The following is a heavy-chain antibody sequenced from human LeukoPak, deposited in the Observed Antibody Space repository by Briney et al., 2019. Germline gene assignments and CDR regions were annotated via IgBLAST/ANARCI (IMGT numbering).Heavy chain of an antibody. V-gene: IGHV3-23*01. Sequence: GGSLRLSRAASGFTFSSYAMSWVRQAPGKGLEWVSGISGSGGGTYYADSVKGRFTISRDNSKNTLYLQMNSLRVEDTAVYYCAKDRYSSSWYWDYWGQGTLVTLSS. CDR3: AKDRYSSSWYWDY. J-gene: IGHJ4*02. CDR2: ISGSGGGT. CDR1: GFTFSSYA. D-gene: IGHD6-13*01.